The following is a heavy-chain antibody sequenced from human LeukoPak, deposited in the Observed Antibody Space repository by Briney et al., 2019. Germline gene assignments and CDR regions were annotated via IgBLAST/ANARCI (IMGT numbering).Heavy chain of an antibody. J-gene: IGHJ4*02. CDR3: ARVVSGSYGY. CDR1: GFTFSSYA. Sequence: QPGGSLRLSCAASGFTFSSYAMHWVRQAPGKGLEYVSAISSNGGSTYYANSVKGRFTISRANSKNTLYLQMGSLRAEDMAVYYCARVVSGSYGYWGQGTLVTVSS. D-gene: IGHD1-26*01. CDR2: ISSNGGST. V-gene: IGHV3-64*01.